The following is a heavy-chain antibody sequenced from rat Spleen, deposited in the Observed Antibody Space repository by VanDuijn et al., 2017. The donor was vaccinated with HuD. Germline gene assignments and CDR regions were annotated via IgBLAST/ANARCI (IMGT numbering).Heavy chain of an antibody. CDR2: ISYEGSST. Sequence: EVQLVESGGGLVQPGRSLKLSCVASGFTFKNYWMTWIRQAPGKGLEWVASISYEGSSTYYGDSVKGRFTISRDNAKSTLYLQMNSLRSEDTATYYCARLESDFDYWGQGVMVTVSS. CDR3: ARLESDFDY. V-gene: IGHV5-22*01. J-gene: IGHJ2*01. CDR1: GFTFKNYW.